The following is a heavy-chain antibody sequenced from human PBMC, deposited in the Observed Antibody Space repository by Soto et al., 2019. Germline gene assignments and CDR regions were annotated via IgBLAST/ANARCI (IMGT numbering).Heavy chain of an antibody. Sequence: QVQLVESGGGVVQPGRSLRLSCAASGFTFSSYGMHWVRQAPGKVLEWVAVIWYDGSNKYYADSVKGRFTISRDNSKNTLYLQMTSLRAEDTAVYYCARIMCGGDCYDFDYWGQGTLVTVSS. D-gene: IGHD2-21*02. J-gene: IGHJ4*02. CDR1: GFTFSSYG. CDR2: IWYDGSNK. CDR3: ARIMCGGDCYDFDY. V-gene: IGHV3-33*01.